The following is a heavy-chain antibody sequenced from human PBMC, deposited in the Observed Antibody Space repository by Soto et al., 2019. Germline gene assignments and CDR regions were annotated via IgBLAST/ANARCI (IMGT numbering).Heavy chain of an antibody. Sequence: QVQLVESGGGLVKPGGSLRLSCAASGFTFSDYYMTWIRQAPGKGLEWVSYISSSGDIIYYADSVKGRFTSSRDNAKNSLYLQMNSLRAEDTAVYYCARDLGYYDSSGYFDYWGQGTLVTVSS. V-gene: IGHV3-11*01. J-gene: IGHJ4*02. CDR3: ARDLGYYDSSGYFDY. CDR1: GFTFSDYY. D-gene: IGHD3-22*01. CDR2: ISSSGDII.